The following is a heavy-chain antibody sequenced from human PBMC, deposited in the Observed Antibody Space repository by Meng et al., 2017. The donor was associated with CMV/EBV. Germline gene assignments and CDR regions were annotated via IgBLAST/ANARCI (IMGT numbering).Heavy chain of an antibody. D-gene: IGHD4-17*01. J-gene: IGHJ4*02. Sequence: GGSLRLSCAASGFTVSSNYMSWVRQAPGKGLEWVSSISSTGTFIHYADSVEGRFTIARDNTKTSLYLQMDALRAEDTAVYYCAGVAYDYGDRHFAYWGQGALVTVSS. V-gene: IGHV3-21*01. CDR1: GFTVSSNY. CDR3: AGVAYDYGDRHFAY. CDR2: ISSTGTFI.